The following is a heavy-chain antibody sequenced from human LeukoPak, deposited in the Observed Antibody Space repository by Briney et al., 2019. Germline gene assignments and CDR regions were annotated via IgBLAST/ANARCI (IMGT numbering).Heavy chain of an antibody. V-gene: IGHV4-39*07. CDR1: GGSISTSNYY. Sequence: SETLSLTCTVSGGSISTSNYYWGWIRQPPGKGLEWIGNIFYSGSTYYSPSLKSRVTISLDTSKNQFSLKLSSVTAADTAVYYCARDSGYSYGDAFDIWGQGTMVTVSS. D-gene: IGHD5-18*01. CDR2: IFYSGST. CDR3: ARDSGYSYGDAFDI. J-gene: IGHJ3*02.